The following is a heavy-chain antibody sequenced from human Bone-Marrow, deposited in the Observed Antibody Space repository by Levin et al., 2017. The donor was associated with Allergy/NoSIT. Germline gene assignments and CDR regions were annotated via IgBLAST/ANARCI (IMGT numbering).Heavy chain of an antibody. CDR3: AREGKAYYYDSSGYYNAPFDY. CDR2: ISSSSSYI. CDR1: GFTFSSYS. Sequence: NPGGSLRLSCAASGFTFSSYSMNWVRQAPGKGLEWVSSISSSSSYIYYADSVKGRFTISRDNAKNSLYLQMNSLRAEDTAVYYCAREGKAYYYDSSGYYNAPFDYWGQGTLVTVSS. D-gene: IGHD3-22*01. J-gene: IGHJ4*02. V-gene: IGHV3-21*01.